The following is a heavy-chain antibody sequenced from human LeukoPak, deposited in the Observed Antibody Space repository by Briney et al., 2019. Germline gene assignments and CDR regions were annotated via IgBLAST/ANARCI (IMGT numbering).Heavy chain of an antibody. CDR2: ISYDGSNK. CDR3: ARAANYYDSSGYYYPFDY. CDR1: GFTFSNYA. D-gene: IGHD3-22*01. J-gene: IGHJ4*02. V-gene: IGHV3-30-3*01. Sequence: GRSLRLSCAASGFTFSNYAMHWVRQAPGKGLEWVAVISYDGSNKFYADSVKGRFTISRDNSKNTLYLQMNSLRAEDTAVCYCARAANYYDSSGYYYPFDYWGQGTLVTVSS.